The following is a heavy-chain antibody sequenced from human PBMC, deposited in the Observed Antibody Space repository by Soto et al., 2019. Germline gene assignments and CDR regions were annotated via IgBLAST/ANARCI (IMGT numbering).Heavy chain of an antibody. Sequence: SQTLSLTCTVAAGSISSYYWSWIRQPPWKELEWIGYIHYTGTTKYNPSLKSRVTISVDTSKNQFSLKLDSMTAADTAVYYCARDGSHCVSTSCPGAWFDPWGQGTLVTGSS. CDR3: ARDGSHCVSTSCPGAWFDP. J-gene: IGHJ5*02. CDR2: IHYTGTT. D-gene: IGHD2-2*01. V-gene: IGHV4-59*01. CDR1: AGSISSYY.